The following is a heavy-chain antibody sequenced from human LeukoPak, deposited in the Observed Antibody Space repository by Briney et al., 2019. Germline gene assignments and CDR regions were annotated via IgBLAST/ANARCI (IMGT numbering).Heavy chain of an antibody. Sequence: GASVKVSCKASGYTFTSYDINWVRQATGQGLEWMGWMNPNSGNTGYAQKFQGRVTMTRNTSISTAYMELSSLRSEDTAEYYCARGAYSSGWLNYYYYYGMDVWGQGTTVTVSS. J-gene: IGHJ6*02. CDR1: GYTFTSYD. D-gene: IGHD6-19*01. V-gene: IGHV1-8*01. CDR3: ARGAYSSGWLNYYYYYGMDV. CDR2: MNPNSGNT.